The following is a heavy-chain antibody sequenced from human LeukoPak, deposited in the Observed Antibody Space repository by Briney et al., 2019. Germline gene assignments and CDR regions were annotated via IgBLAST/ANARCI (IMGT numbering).Heavy chain of an antibody. CDR1: GYTFTSYG. Sequence: GASVKVSCKASGYTFTSYGISWVRQAPGQGLEWMGWISAYNGNTNYAQKLQGRVTMTTDTSTSTAYVELRSLRSDDTAVYYCARSYDFWSGYYGNWFDPWGQGTLVTVSS. CDR2: ISAYNGNT. J-gene: IGHJ5*02. CDR3: ARSYDFWSGYYGNWFDP. D-gene: IGHD3-3*01. V-gene: IGHV1-18*01.